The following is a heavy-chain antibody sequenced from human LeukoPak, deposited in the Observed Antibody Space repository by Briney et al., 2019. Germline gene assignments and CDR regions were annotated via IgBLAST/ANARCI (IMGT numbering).Heavy chain of an antibody. D-gene: IGHD1-7*01. J-gene: IGHJ3*02. Sequence: GGSLRLSCAASGFTFSSYGMHWVRQAPGKGLEWVAVIWYDGSNKYYADSVKGRFTISRDNSKNTLYLQMNSLRAEDTAVYYCARVQITGTPYDALGICGQGTMVTVSS. CDR1: GFTFSSYG. CDR3: ARVQITGTPYDALGI. CDR2: IWYDGSNK. V-gene: IGHV3-33*01.